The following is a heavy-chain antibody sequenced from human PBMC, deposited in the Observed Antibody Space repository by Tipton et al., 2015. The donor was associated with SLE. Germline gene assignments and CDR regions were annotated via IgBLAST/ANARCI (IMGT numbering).Heavy chain of an antibody. J-gene: IGHJ4*02. CDR2: FDPEDGET. CDR1: GYTLTELS. V-gene: IGHV1-24*01. Sequence: QSGAEVKKPGASVKVSCKVSGYTLTELSMHWVRQAPGKGLEWMGGFDPEDGETIYAQKFQGRVTMTEDTSTDTAYMELSSLRSEDTAVYYCATDYYDSSGRVYYFDYWGQGTLVTVSS. CDR3: ATDYYDSSGRVYYFDY. D-gene: IGHD3-22*01.